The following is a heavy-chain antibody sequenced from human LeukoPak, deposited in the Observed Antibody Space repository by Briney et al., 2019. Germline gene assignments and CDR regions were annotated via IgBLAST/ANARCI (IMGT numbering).Heavy chain of an antibody. J-gene: IGHJ4*02. V-gene: IGHV3-48*03. CDR3: ARAIEVPYYFDY. Sequence: PGGSLRLSCAASGFTFSSYEMNWVRQAPGKGLEWVSYISSSGSTIYYADSVKGRFTISRDNAKNSLYLQMNSLRAEDTAVYYCARAIEVPYYFDYWGQGTLVTVSS. CDR1: GFTFSSYE. CDR2: ISSSGSTI.